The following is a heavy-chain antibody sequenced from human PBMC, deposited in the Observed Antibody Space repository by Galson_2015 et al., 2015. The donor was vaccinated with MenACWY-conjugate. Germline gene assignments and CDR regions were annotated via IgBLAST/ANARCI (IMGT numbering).Heavy chain of an antibody. CDR3: SRTGATPGDY. CDR2: IYWDDDR. V-gene: IGHV2-5*02. D-gene: IGHD2-15*01. Sequence: PALVKPTQTLTLTCTFSGFSLSTSGVGVGWIRQPPGKALEWLALIYWDDDRRYSPSLRSRLTITKDTSKNHVVLTMTNMDPVDTATYYCSRTGATPGDYWGQGTLVTVSS. J-gene: IGHJ4*02. CDR1: GFSLSTSGVG.